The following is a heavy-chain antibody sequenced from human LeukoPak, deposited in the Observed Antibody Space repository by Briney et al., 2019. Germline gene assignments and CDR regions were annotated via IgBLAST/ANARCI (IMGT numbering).Heavy chain of an antibody. Sequence: GVLRLSCAASGFTFSSYAMSWVRQAPGKGLEWVSAISGSGGSTYYADSVKGRFTISRDNSKNTLYLQMNSLRAEDTAVYYCAKKVEYSYGYFDYWGQGTLVTVSS. D-gene: IGHD5-18*01. CDR2: ISGSGGST. V-gene: IGHV3-23*01. CDR1: GFTFSSYA. J-gene: IGHJ4*02. CDR3: AKKVEYSYGYFDY.